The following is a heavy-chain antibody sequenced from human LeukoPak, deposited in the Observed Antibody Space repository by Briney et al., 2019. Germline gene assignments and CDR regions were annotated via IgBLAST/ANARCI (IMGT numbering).Heavy chain of an antibody. CDR3: AKDMYYYDYSDY. J-gene: IGHJ4*02. CDR1: GFTFSSYG. CDR2: IRYDGSNK. D-gene: IGHD3-10*01. V-gene: IGHV3-30*02. Sequence: PGGSLRLSCAASGFTFSSYGMHWVRQAPGKGLERVAFIRYDGSNKYYADSVKGRFTISRDNSKNTLYLQMNSLRAEDTAVYYCAKDMYYYDYSDYWGQGTLVTVSS.